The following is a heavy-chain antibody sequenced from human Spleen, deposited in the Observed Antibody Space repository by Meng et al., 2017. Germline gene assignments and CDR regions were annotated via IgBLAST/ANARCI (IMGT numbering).Heavy chain of an antibody. D-gene: IGHD6-13*01. Sequence: GESLKISCAASGFTVSSYEMNWVRQAPGKGLGWGSYISSSGSIIYYADSVKGRFTISRDNAKNSLYLKMNSLRDEDTGVYYCAREQQVVNNYYYYGMDVWGQGTTVTVSS. CDR3: AREQQVVNNYYYYGMDV. CDR2: ISSSGSII. J-gene: IGHJ6*02. CDR1: GFTVSSYE. V-gene: IGHV3-48*03.